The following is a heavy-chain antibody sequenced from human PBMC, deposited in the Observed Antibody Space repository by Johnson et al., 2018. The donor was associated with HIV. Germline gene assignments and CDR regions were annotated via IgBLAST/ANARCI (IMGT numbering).Heavy chain of an antibody. V-gene: IGHV3-30*02. D-gene: IGHD6-13*01. J-gene: IGHJ3*02. CDR3: AKAGAAVGLDAFDI. Sequence: QVQLVESGGGVVQPGGSLRLSCAASGFTFSSYGMHWVRQAPGKGLEWVAFIRYDGSNKYYADSVKGRFTISRDNSKNTLYLQMNSLRAEDTAVYYCAKAGAAVGLDAFDIWGQGIRVTVSS. CDR1: GFTFSSYG. CDR2: IRYDGSNK.